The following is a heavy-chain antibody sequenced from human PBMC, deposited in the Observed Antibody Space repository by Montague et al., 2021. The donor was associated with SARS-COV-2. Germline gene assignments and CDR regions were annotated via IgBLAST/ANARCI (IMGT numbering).Heavy chain of an antibody. CDR3: ARAYSGSYYPNFDY. CDR2: ISSSSSYI. D-gene: IGHD1-26*01. V-gene: IGHV3-21*01. CDR1: GFTFSSYS. Sequence: SLRLSCAASGFTFSSYSMNWVRQAPGKGLEWVSSISSSSSYIYYADSVKGRFTISRDNAKNSLYLQMNSLRAEDTAVYYCARAYSGSYYPNFDYWGRGTVVSVSS. J-gene: IGHJ2*01.